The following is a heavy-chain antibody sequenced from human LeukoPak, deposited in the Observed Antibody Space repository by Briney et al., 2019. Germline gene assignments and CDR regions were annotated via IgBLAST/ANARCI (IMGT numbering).Heavy chain of an antibody. CDR3: ARGNSGYDYAFDI. V-gene: IGHV4-59*01. CDR2: IYSSGST. J-gene: IGHJ3*02. Sequence: SETLSLTCTVSGGSISSYHWSSIRQPPGKGLQWIWFIYSSGSTNYNPSLKSRVTISLDTYKNQFCLSVSSVTSADTAVYYCARGNSGYDYAFDIWGQGTMVTVSS. CDR1: GGSISSYH. D-gene: IGHD5-12*01.